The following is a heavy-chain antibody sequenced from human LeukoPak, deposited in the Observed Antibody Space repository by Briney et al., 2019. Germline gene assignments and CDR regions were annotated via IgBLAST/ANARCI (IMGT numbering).Heavy chain of an antibody. CDR2: ISSSSSYI. Sequence: GGSLRLSCAASGFXFSSYSINWVRQAPGKGLEWVSSISSSSSYIYYADSVKGRFTISRDNAKNSLYLQMNSLRAEDTAVYYCARGEWQQLVRYWFDPWGQGTLVTVSS. D-gene: IGHD6-13*01. V-gene: IGHV3-21*01. J-gene: IGHJ5*02. CDR1: GFXFSSYS. CDR3: ARGEWQQLVRYWFDP.